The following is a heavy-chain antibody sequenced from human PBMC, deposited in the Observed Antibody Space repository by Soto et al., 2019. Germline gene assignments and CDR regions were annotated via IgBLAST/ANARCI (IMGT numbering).Heavy chain of an antibody. Sequence: ASVKVSFTASGYTFTSYYMHWVRQAPGQGLEWMGIINPSGGSTSYAQKFQGRVTMTRDTSTSTVYMELSSLRSEDTAVYYCAQTKWSGYYGFDYWGQGTLVTVSS. J-gene: IGHJ4*02. D-gene: IGHD3-3*01. CDR3: AQTKWSGYYGFDY. CDR2: INPSGGST. CDR1: GYTFTSYY. V-gene: IGHV1-46*03.